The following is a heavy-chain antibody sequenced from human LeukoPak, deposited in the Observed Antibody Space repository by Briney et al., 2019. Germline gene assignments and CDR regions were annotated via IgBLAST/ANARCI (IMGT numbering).Heavy chain of an antibody. CDR3: ARDHIVATAPFYGLDV. J-gene: IGHJ6*02. CDR2: INAGNGNT. D-gene: IGHD5-12*01. V-gene: IGHV1-3*01. CDR1: GYTFTSYA. Sequence: GASVKVSCKASGYTFTSYAMHWVRQAPGQRLEWMGWINAGNGNTKYSRNFQGRDTITRDTSASTAYMELSSLRSEDTAVYSCARDHIVATAPFYGLDVWGQGTTVTVSS.